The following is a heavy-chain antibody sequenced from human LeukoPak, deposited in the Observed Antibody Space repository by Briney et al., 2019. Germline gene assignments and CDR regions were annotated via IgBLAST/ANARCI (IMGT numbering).Heavy chain of an antibody. J-gene: IGHJ6*03. Sequence: PSETLSLTCTVSGGSISSSSYYWGWIRQPPGKGLEWIGSIYYSGSTYYNPSLKSRVTISVDTSKNQFSLKLSSVTAADTAVYYCARAPYCSGGSCYRIYYYYMDVWGKGTTVTVSS. V-gene: IGHV4-39*01. D-gene: IGHD2-15*01. CDR2: IYYSGST. CDR3: ARAPYCSGGSCYRIYYYYMDV. CDR1: GGSISSSSYY.